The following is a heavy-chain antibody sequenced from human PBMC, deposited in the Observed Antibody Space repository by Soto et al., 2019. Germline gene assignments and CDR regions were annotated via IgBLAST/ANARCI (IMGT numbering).Heavy chain of an antibody. D-gene: IGHD4-4*01. CDR3: ARDTGVMTTDWFDP. CDR2: IYYSGST. V-gene: IGHV4-31*03. J-gene: IGHJ5*02. Sequence: SETLSLTCTVSGGSISSGGYYWSWIRQHPGKGLEWIGYIYYSGSTYYNPSLKSRVTISVDTSKNQFSLKLSSVTAADTAVYYCARDTGVMTTDWFDPRGQGTLVTVSS. CDR1: GGSISSGGYY.